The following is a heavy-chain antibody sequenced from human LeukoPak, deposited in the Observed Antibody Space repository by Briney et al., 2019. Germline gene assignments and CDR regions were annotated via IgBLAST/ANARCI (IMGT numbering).Heavy chain of an antibody. V-gene: IGHV4-34*01. J-gene: IGHJ5*02. Sequence: SETLSLTCAVYGGSFSGYYWSWIRQPPGKGLEWIGEINHSGSTNYNPSLKSRVTISIDTSRNQFSLKLSSVTAADTAVYYCARDSWFDPWGQGTLVTVSS. CDR2: INHSGST. CDR3: ARDSWFDP. D-gene: IGHD1-26*01. CDR1: GGSFSGYY.